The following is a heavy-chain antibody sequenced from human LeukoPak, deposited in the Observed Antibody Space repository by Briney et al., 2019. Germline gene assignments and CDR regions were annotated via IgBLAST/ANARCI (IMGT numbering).Heavy chain of an antibody. CDR3: ARLVVVAATQEVGNWFDP. J-gene: IGHJ5*02. D-gene: IGHD2-15*01. CDR1: GGSISSSSYY. Sequence: PSETLSLTCTVSGGSISSSSYYWGWIRQPPGKGLEWIGSIYYSGSTYYNPSLKSRVTISVDTSKNQFSLKLSSVTAADAAVYYCARLVVVAATQEVGNWFDPWGQGTLVTVSS. CDR2: IYYSGST. V-gene: IGHV4-39*01.